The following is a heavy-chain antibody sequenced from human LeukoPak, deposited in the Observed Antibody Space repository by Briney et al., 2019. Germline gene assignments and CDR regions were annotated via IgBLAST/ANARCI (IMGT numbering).Heavy chain of an antibody. CDR2: ISYDGSNK. CDR1: GFTFSSYG. J-gene: IGHJ6*04. CDR3: AKDYYGYGMDV. V-gene: IGHV3-30*18. Sequence: PGGSLRVSCAASGFTFSSYGMHWVRQAPGKGLEWVAVISYDGSNKYYADSVKGRFTISRDNSKNTLYLQMNSLRAEDTAVYYCAKDYYGYGMDVWGKGTTVTVSS.